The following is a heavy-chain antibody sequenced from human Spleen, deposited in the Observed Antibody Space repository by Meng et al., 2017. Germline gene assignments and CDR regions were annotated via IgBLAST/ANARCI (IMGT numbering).Heavy chain of an antibody. J-gene: IGHJ6*02. CDR2: ISTGTIS. CDR3: AKARATVTYYYYGMDV. V-gene: IGHV3-48*03. Sequence: GESLKISCVASGFTFSSYEMTWVRQAPGKGLEWVSKISTGTISYYADSVKGRFAISRDNAKSSLYLQMNSLRAEDTAVYYCAKARATVTYYYYGMDVWGQGTTVTVSS. D-gene: IGHD4-17*01. CDR1: GFTFSSYE.